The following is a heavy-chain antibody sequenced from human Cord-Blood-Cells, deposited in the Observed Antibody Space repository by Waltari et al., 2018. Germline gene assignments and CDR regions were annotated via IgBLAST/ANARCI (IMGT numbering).Heavy chain of an antibody. D-gene: IGHD1-26*01. CDR2: IRSKANSYAT. CDR3: TRYSGSYPFDY. CDR1: GFTFRGSA. Sequence: ELQLVESGGGLVQPGGSLTFACAASGFTFRGSAMHRLRQASGKGLEWVGRIRSKANSYATAYAASVKGRFTISRDDSKNTAYLQMNSLKTEDTTVYYCTRYSGSYPFDYWGQGTLVTVSS. J-gene: IGHJ4*02. V-gene: IGHV3-73*02.